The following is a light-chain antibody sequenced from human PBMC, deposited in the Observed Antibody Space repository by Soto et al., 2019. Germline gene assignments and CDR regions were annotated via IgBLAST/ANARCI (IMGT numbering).Light chain of an antibody. V-gene: IGKV3-15*01. CDR2: GAS. CDR3: QQYNNWPRT. CDR1: QSVSSN. J-gene: IGKJ1*01. Sequence: RVMTQSPDTLSVSPGERTTLSCRASQSVSSNLAWYQQKPGQXPRXXIYGASTRATGIPARFSGSGSGTELTLTISSLQSEDFAVYYCQQYNNWPRTFGQGTKVDIK.